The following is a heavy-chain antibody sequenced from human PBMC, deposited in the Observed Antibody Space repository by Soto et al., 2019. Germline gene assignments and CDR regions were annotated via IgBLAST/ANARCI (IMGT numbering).Heavy chain of an antibody. D-gene: IGHD2-15*01. V-gene: IGHV3-23*01. CDR3: ARDCSGGSCYSEYYFDY. Sequence: GGSLRLSCAASGFTFSSYAMSWVRQAPGKGLEWVSAISGSGGSTYYADSVKGRFTISRDNSKNTLYLQMNSLGAEDTAVYYCARDCSGGSCYSEYYFDYWGQETLVTVSS. CDR1: GFTFSSYA. J-gene: IGHJ4*02. CDR2: ISGSGGST.